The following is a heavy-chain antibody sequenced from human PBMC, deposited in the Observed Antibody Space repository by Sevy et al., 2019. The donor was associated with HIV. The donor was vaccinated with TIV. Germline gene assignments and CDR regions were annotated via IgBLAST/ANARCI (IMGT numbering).Heavy chain of an antibody. V-gene: IGHV3-21*01. J-gene: IGHJ4*02. CDR1: GFTFSSYS. Sequence: GGYLRLSCAASGFTFSSYSMNWVRQAPGKGLEWISSISSSSSYIYYADSVKGRFTISRDNAKNSLYLQMNSLRAEDTSEYYCASRYSYGDYYFDYWGQGTLVTVSS. CDR2: ISSSSSYI. D-gene: IGHD5-18*01. CDR3: ASRYSYGDYYFDY.